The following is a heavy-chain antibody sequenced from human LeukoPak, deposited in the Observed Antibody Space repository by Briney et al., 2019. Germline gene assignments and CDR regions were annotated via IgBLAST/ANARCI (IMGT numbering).Heavy chain of an antibody. CDR2: ISSSSSYI. D-gene: IGHD6-6*01. V-gene: IGHV3-21*01. J-gene: IGHJ4*02. CDR3: ARDSNSSPYYFDY. Sequence: GGSLRLSCAASGFTFSSYSMNWVRQAPGKGLECVSSISSSSSYIYYADSVKGRFTISRDNAKNSLYLQMNSLRAEDTAVYYCARDSNSSPYYFDYWGQGTLVTVSS. CDR1: GFTFSSYS.